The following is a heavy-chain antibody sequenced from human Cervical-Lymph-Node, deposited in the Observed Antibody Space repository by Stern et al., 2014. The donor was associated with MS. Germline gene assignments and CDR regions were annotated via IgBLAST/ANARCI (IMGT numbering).Heavy chain of an antibody. CDR1: GFSLSNARMG. CDR2: ICSYDEK. V-gene: IGHV2-26*01. D-gene: IGHD6-13*01. J-gene: IGHJ4*02. CDR3: ARTEGVAAASMGY. Sequence: QVTLKESGPVLVKPTETLTLTCTVSGFSLSNARMGVSWIRQPTGKALEWLSHICSYDEKSYSTSLKSRLTISKDPSKSQVVLTLTNRDPVDTATYYCARTEGVAAASMGYWGQGTLVTVSS.